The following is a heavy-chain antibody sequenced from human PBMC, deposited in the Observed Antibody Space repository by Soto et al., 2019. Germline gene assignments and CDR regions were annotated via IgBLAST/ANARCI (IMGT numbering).Heavy chain of an antibody. CDR2: INPSGGST. CDR3: ARGDSGWFIFDY. D-gene: IGHD6-19*01. V-gene: IGHV1-46*01. Sequence: GASVKVSCKASGYTFPRYYMHWVRQAPGQGLEWMGIINPSGGSTSYAQKFQGRVTMTRDTSTSTVYMELSSLRSEDTAVYYCARGDSGWFIFDYWGQGNLVTVSS. CDR1: GYTFPRYY. J-gene: IGHJ4*02.